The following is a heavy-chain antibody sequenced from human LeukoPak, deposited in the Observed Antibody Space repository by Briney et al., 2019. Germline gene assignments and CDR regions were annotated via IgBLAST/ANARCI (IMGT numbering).Heavy chain of an antibody. Sequence: PGGSQRLSCAASGFIFSDYYMSWIRQAPGKGLEWVSYISSSGSTIYYADSVKGRFTISRDNAKNSLYLHMNSLRVEDTAVYYCARDRWLTPHYWGQGTLVTVSS. V-gene: IGHV3-11*01. CDR3: ARDRWLTPHY. D-gene: IGHD5-24*01. J-gene: IGHJ4*02. CDR2: ISSSGSTI. CDR1: GFIFSDYY.